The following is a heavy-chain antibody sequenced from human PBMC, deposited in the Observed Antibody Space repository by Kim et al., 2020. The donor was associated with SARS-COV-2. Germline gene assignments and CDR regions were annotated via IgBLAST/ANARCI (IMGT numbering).Heavy chain of an antibody. CDR2: SYI. CDR3: ARWDTTPFDY. J-gene: IGHJ4*02. D-gene: IGHD1-26*01. V-gene: IGHV3-21*01. Sequence: SYIYYADSVKGRFTISRDNAKNSLYLQMNSLRAEDTAVYYCARWDTTPFDYWGQGTLVTVSS.